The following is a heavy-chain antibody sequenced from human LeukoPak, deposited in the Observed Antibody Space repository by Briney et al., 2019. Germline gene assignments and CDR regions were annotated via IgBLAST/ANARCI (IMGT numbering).Heavy chain of an antibody. CDR3: GKEGGA. V-gene: IGHV3-23*01. D-gene: IGHD3-16*01. Sequence: GGSLRLSCAASGFTFSSYAMSWVRQAPGKGPEWVSAIGGRGGSTYYADSLGGRFTISRDNSKDMLYLQMDSLKVEDTATYYCGKEGGAWGQGTKVTVSS. CDR1: GFTFSSYA. J-gene: IGHJ5*02. CDR2: IGGRGGST.